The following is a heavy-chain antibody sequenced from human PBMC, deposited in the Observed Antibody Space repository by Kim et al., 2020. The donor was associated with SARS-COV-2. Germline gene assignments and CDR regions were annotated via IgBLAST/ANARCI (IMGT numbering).Heavy chain of an antibody. Sequence: SETLSLTCTVSGGSISSGDYYWSWIRQPPGKGLEWIGYIYYSGSTYYNPSLNSRVTISVDTSKNQFSLKLSSVTAADTAVYYCARVIVVVPAASYMDVWGKGTTVTVSS. CDR3: ARVIVVVPAASYMDV. CDR1: GGSISSGDYY. CDR2: IYYSGST. D-gene: IGHD2-2*01. V-gene: IGHV4-30-4*01. J-gene: IGHJ6*03.